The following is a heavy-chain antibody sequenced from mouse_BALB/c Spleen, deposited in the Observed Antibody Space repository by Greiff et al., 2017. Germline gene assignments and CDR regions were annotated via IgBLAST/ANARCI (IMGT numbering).Heavy chain of an antibody. D-gene: IGHD1-1*01. V-gene: IGHV2-9*02. CDR3: AREGYGRWYFDV. Sequence: VQLQQSGPGLVAPSQSLSITCTVSGFSLTSYGVHWVRQPPGKGLEWLGVIWAGGSTNYNSALMSRLSISKDNSKSQVFLKMNSRQTDDTAMYYCAREGYGRWYFDVWGAGTTVTVSS. CDR2: IWAGGST. J-gene: IGHJ1*01. CDR1: GFSLTSYG.